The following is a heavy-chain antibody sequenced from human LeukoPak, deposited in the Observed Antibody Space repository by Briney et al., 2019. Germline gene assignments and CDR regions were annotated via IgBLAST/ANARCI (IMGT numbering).Heavy chain of an antibody. Sequence: GRSLRLSCADSQFTFNGSWMNWVRQAPGKGLEWVANMDPTGSQKRYVDSVRGRFTISKDNPGASLYLDMHSLRAEDTAIYYCATWTSGNYWGQGTLVTVSS. CDR1: QFTFNGSW. CDR3: ATWTSGNY. V-gene: IGHV3-7*01. D-gene: IGHD1-1*01. J-gene: IGHJ4*02. CDR2: MDPTGSQK.